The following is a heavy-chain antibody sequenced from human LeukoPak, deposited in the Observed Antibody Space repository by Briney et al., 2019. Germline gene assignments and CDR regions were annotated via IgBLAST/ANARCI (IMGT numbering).Heavy chain of an antibody. V-gene: IGHV4-39*01. D-gene: IGHD3-3*01. CDR2: IYYSGST. J-gene: IGHJ5*02. Sequence: SETLSLTCTVSGGSISSSSYYWGWIRQPPGKGLEWIGSIYYSGSTYYNPSLKSRVTISVDTSKSQFSLKLSSVTAADTAVYYCASSYDFWSGYYNNWFDPWGQGTLVTVSS. CDR1: GGSISSSSYY. CDR3: ASSYDFWSGYYNNWFDP.